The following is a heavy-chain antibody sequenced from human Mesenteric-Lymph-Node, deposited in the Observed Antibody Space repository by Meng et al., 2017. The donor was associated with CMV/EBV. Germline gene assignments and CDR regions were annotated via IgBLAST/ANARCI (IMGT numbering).Heavy chain of an antibody. J-gene: IGHJ4*02. D-gene: IGHD1-26*01. Sequence: GGSLRLSCAASGFTFSSYGMHWVRQAPGKGLEWVAFIRYDGSKKYYADSVKGRFTISRDNSKNTLYLQMNSLRAEDTAVYYCAKETWGWGQGTLVTVSS. CDR3: AKETWG. V-gene: IGHV3-30*02. CDR2: IRYDGSKK. CDR1: GFTFSSYG.